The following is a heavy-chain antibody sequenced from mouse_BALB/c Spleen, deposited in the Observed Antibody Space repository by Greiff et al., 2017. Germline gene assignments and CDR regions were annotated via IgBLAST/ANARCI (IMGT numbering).Heavy chain of an antibody. V-gene: IGHV1S137*01. D-gene: IGHD1-1*01. Sequence: QVQLKESGAELVRPGVSVKISCKGSGYTFTDYAMHWVKQSHAKSLEWIGVISTYYGDASYNQKFKGKATMTVDKSSSTAYMELARLTSEDSAIYYCARYGSSSLYYYAMDYWGQGTSVTVSS. J-gene: IGHJ4*01. CDR3: ARYGSSSLYYYAMDY. CDR1: GYTFTDYA. CDR2: ISTYYGDA.